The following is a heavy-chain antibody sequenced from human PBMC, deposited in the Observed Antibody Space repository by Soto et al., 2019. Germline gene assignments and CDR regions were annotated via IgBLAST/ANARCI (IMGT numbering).Heavy chain of an antibody. CDR1: GGPIRNHA. J-gene: IGHJ4*02. V-gene: IGHV3-23*01. CDR3: AKDPQGVVVVAAASWGFYFDY. CDR2: ISGSGGST. Sequence: SLRLSCAVSGGPIRNHARPWIRQAPGKGLEWISAISGSGGSTYYADSVKGRFTISRDNSKNTLYLQMNSLRAEDTAVYYCAKDPQGVVVVAAASWGFYFDYWGQGTLVTVSS. D-gene: IGHD2-15*01.